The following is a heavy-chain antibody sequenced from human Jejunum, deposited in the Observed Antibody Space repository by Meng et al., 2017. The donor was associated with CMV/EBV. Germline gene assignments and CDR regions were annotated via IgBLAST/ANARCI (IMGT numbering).Heavy chain of an antibody. CDR1: GFPFSNYA. J-gene: IGHJ4*02. D-gene: IGHD2-15*01. CDR2: ISGSGLVT. CDR3: AKGTREGTPFDY. Sequence: ASGFPFSNYAMSWVRQAPGRGLEWVSLISGSGLVTHYADSVKGRFTISRDNSNNTLHLQMNSLRAEDTAIYYCAKGTREGTPFDYWGQGTLVTVSS. V-gene: IGHV3-23*01.